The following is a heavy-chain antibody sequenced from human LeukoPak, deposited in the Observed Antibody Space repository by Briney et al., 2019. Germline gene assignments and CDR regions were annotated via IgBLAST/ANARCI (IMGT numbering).Heavy chain of an antibody. J-gene: IGHJ5*02. CDR3: ASGIAAADSGYWFDP. CDR2: ISYDGSNK. D-gene: IGHD6-13*01. V-gene: IGHV3-30-3*01. CDR1: GFTFSSYA. Sequence: PGGSLRLSCAASGFTFSSYAMHWVRQAPGKGLEWVAVISYDGSNKYYAHSVKGRFTISRDDSKNTLYLQMNSLRAEDTAVYYCASGIAAADSGYWFDPWGQGTLVTVSS.